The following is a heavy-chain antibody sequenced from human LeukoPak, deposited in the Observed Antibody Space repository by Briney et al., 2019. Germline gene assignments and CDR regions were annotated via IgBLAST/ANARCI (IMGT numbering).Heavy chain of an antibody. CDR1: GASLSSASY. V-gene: IGHV4-61*01. CDR2: IYNGVNT. J-gene: IGHJ5*02. Sequence: SETLSLTCTVSGASLSSASYWTWIRQPPGKGGEGIAHIYNGVNTNYNPSLKSRVTISVDTSKNQFSLRLNSVTAADTAVYYCARSRAFNSGAFDPWGQGSLVTVSS. D-gene: IGHD1-26*01. CDR3: ARSRAFNSGAFDP.